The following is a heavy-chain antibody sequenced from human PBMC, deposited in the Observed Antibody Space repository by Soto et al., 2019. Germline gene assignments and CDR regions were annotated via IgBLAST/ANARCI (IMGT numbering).Heavy chain of an antibody. J-gene: IGHJ1*01. D-gene: IGHD5-12*01. CDR3: AKDMPHRRWLLSFQH. CDR2: ISWNSGSI. Sequence: EVQLVESWGGLVQPGRSLRLSCAASGFTFDAYAMHWVRQAPGKGLEWVSGISWNSGSIGYADSVKGRFTIARDNAQNSLYLQMNSLTAKDTAFYYCAKDMPHRRWLLSFQHWGQGTLVTVSS. V-gene: IGHV3-9*01. CDR1: GFTFDAYA.